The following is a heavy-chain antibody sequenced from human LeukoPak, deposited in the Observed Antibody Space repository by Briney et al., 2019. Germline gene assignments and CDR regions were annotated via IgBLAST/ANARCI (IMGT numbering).Heavy chain of an antibody. CDR3: ARDNPVTPYYFDY. Sequence: SVKVSCKASGGTFSSYAISWVRQAPGQGLEWMGGIIPIFGTANYAQKFQGRVTITADESTSTAYMELSSLRSEDTAVYYCARDNPVTPYYFDYWGQGTLVTVSS. CDR1: GGTFSSYA. V-gene: IGHV1-69*13. D-gene: IGHD4-11*01. CDR2: IIPIFGTA. J-gene: IGHJ4*02.